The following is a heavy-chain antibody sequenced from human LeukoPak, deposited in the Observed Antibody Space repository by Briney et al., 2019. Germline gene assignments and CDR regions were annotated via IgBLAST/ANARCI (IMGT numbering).Heavy chain of an antibody. CDR2: IYYSGTT. CDR3: ARGGVLKSVDY. V-gene: IGHV4-61*05. J-gene: IGHJ4*02. CDR1: GGSISSSSYY. Sequence: KPSETLSLTCTVSGGSISSSSYYWGWIRQPPGKGLEWIGYIYYSGTTNYNPSLKSRVTISVDTSKNQFSLRLSSATAADTAVYYCARGGVLKSVDYWGQGTLVTVSS. D-gene: IGHD3-16*01.